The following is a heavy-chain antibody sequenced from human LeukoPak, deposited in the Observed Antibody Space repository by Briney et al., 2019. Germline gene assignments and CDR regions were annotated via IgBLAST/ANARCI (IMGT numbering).Heavy chain of an antibody. CDR2: IRYDGSNK. CDR1: GFTFSSYG. CDR3: AKLTYYYDSSGYYPIDY. J-gene: IGHJ4*02. D-gene: IGHD3-22*01. Sequence: GGSLRLSCAASGFTFSSYGMHWVRQAPGKGLEWVAFIRYDGSNKYYADSVKGRFTISRDNSKNTLYLQMNSLRAEDTAVYYCAKLTYYYDSSGYYPIDYWGQGTLVTVSS. V-gene: IGHV3-30*02.